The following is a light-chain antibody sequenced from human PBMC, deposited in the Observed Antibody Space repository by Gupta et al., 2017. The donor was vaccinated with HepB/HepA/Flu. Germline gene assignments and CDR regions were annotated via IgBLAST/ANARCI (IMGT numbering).Light chain of an antibody. CDR1: ITDVGGYPY. CDR2: DVS. V-gene: IGLV2-11*01. CDR3: CSYPGSLVV. Sequence: QSALTQPRPVSGSPGQSVTISCTGTITDVGGYPYVSWYQQHPGKAPNLVIYDVSKRPAGVPDRFSGSKSANTASLTISGIQDEAEADYYCCSYPGSLVVFGGGTKLTVL. J-gene: IGLJ2*01.